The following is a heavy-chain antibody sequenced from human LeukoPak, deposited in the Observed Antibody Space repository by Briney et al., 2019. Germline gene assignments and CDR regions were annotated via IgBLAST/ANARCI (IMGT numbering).Heavy chain of an antibody. CDR3: ARSSSYGDYVYYYGMDV. Sequence: GESLKISCKGSGYSFTSNWIGWVRQMPGKGLEWMGIIYPGDSDTRYSPSFQGQVTISADKSISTAYLQWSSLKASDTAMYYCARSSSYGDYVYYYGMDVWGQGTTVTVSS. J-gene: IGHJ6*02. V-gene: IGHV5-51*01. D-gene: IGHD4-17*01. CDR2: IYPGDSDT. CDR1: GYSFTSNW.